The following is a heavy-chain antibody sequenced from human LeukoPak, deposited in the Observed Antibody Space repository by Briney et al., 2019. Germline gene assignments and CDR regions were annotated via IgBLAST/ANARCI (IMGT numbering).Heavy chain of an antibody. D-gene: IGHD2-15*01. V-gene: IGHV3-30*18. CDR1: GFTFSSYG. CDR3: AKGYCSGGSCYWKVLGLDY. J-gene: IGHJ4*02. CDR2: ISYDGSNK. Sequence: GRSLRLSCAASGFTFSSYGMHWVRQAPAKGLEWVAVISYDGSNKYYADSVKGRFTISRDNSKDTLYLQMNSLRAEDTAVYYCAKGYCSGGSCYWKVLGLDYWGQGTLVTVSS.